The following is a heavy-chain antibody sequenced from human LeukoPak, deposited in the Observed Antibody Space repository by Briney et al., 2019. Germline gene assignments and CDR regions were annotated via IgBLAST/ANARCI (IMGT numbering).Heavy chain of an antibody. Sequence: PSETLSLTCTVSGGSISSSSYYWGWIRQPPGKGLEWIGSIYYSGSTYYNPSLKSRVTISEDTSKNQFSLKLSSVTAADTAVYYCARHEGLDFWSGYYTAGFDYWGQGTLVTVSS. CDR3: ARHEGLDFWSGYYTAGFDY. CDR2: IYYSGST. D-gene: IGHD3-3*01. V-gene: IGHV4-39*01. J-gene: IGHJ4*02. CDR1: GGSISSSSYY.